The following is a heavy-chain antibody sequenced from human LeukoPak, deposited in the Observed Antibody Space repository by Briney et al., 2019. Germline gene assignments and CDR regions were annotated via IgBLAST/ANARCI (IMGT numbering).Heavy chain of an antibody. V-gene: IGHV4-30-4*08. CDR2: IYYSGST. CDR1: GGSISSGDYY. CDR3: ARALPYYYYYYMDV. Sequence: SETLSLTCTVSGGSISSGDYYWSWIRQPPGKGLEWIGYIYYSGSTYYNPSLKSRVTISVDTSKNQFSLKLSSVTAADTAVYYCARALPYYYYYYMDVWGKGTTVTVSS. J-gene: IGHJ6*03.